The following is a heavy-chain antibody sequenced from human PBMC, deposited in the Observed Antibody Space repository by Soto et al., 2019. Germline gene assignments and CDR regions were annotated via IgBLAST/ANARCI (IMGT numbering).Heavy chain of an antibody. CDR2: TYYRGST. D-gene: IGHD3-16*02. Sequence: QVQLQESGPGLVKPSQTLSLTSTVSGGSISSGGYYWSWIRQHPGKCLEWIGYTYYRGSTSYNPSLKRRLTIPVDTSKNQFSVKLSSVTAADTGVYYWARGVIHWGQGTLVTVSS. V-gene: IGHV4-31*03. CDR3: ARGVIH. CDR1: GGSISSGGYY. J-gene: IGHJ4*02.